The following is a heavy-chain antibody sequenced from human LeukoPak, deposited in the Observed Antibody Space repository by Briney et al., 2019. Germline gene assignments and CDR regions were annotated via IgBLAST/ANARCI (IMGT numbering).Heavy chain of an antibody. CDR3: ARNDFGSGWLGDY. CDR2: ISGSGDST. V-gene: IGHV3-23*01. D-gene: IGHD6-19*01. CDR1: GFIFSSYA. Sequence: GGSLRLSCAASGFIFSSYAMTWVRQAPGKGLEWVSAISGSGDSTYYAESVKGRFIISRDTSKNTLFLQMNSLRAEDTALYYCARNDFGSGWLGDYWGQGTLVTVFS. J-gene: IGHJ4*02.